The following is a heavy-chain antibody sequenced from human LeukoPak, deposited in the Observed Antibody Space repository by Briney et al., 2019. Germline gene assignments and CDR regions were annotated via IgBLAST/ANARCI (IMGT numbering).Heavy chain of an antibody. V-gene: IGHV3-74*01. CDR3: AREFEATGFWALDY. CDR2: MNNDGRVI. J-gene: IGHJ4*02. CDR1: GVTFNSYG. Sequence: GGSLRLSGKVAGVTFNSYGRRWVRQAAGKGRVWVARMNNDGRVITYADSVKGRFTISRDNAKNTLYLQMNSLRAEDTAVYYCAREFEATGFWALDYWGQGTLVTASS. D-gene: IGHD3-16*01.